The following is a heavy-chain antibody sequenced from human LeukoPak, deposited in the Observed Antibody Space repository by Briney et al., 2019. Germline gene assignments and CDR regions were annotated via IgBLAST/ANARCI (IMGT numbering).Heavy chain of an antibody. CDR1: GGSISSYY. CDR3: VRHCYASGSDPLCYFDY. D-gene: IGHD3-10*01. J-gene: IGHJ4*02. CDR2: IYYSGST. V-gene: IGHV4-59*08. Sequence: SETLLLTCTVSGGSISSYYWSWIRQPPGKGLEWIGYIYYSGSTNYNPSLKSRVTISVDTSKNQFSLKVSSVTAADTAVYYCVRHCYASGSDPLCYFDYWGQGTLVTVSS.